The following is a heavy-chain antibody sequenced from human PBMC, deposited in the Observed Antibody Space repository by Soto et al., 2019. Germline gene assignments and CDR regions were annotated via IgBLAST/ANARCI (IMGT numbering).Heavy chain of an antibody. J-gene: IGHJ5*02. D-gene: IGHD2-8*01. CDR1: GFTFSSYS. CDR3: AARYCTNGVCYPFDP. Sequence: AGGSLRLSCAASGFTFSSYSMNWVRQAPGKGLEWVSSISSSSSYIYYADSVKGRFTISRDNAKNSLYLQMNSLRAEDTAVYYCAARYCTNGVCYPFDPWGQGTLVTVSS. CDR2: ISSSSSYI. V-gene: IGHV3-21*01.